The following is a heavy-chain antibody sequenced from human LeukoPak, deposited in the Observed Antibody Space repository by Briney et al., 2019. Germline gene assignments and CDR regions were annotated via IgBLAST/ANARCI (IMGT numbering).Heavy chain of an antibody. CDR3: ATYSGNYGPGAFDI. CDR1: GFTFSSYV. V-gene: IGHV3-30*04. Sequence: PGGSLRLSCAASGFTFSSYVMHWVRQAPGKGLEWVAVISYDGGNKYYADSMKGRFTMSRDNSNNTLYVQMNSLRAEDTAVYYCATYSGNYGPGAFDIWGQGTMVTVSS. D-gene: IGHD1-26*01. J-gene: IGHJ3*02. CDR2: ISYDGGNK.